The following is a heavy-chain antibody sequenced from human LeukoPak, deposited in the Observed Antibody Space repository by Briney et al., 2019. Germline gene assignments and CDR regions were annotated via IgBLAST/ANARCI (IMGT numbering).Heavy chain of an antibody. CDR3: ARGSVGGGNYFDY. D-gene: IGHD3-16*01. V-gene: IGHV3-21*01. CDR2: ISSDSSYI. Sequence: GGSLRLSCAASGFTFSSYIMNWVRQAPGKGLEWVSSISSDSSYIYYADSVKGRFTISRDNAKNSLYLQMNSLRAEDTAVYYCARGSVGGGNYFDYWGQGTLVTVSS. CDR1: GFTFSSYI. J-gene: IGHJ4*02.